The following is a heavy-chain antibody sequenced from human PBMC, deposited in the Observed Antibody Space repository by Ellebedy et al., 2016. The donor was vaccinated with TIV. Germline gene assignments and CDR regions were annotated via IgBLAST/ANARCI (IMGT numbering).Heavy chain of an antibody. CDR1: GFDFSNSW. CDR2: INADGSGI. J-gene: IGHJ4*02. V-gene: IGHV3-74*01. CDR3: ARDLYYTQPD. D-gene: IGHD3-10*01. Sequence: GESLKISCAASGFDFSNSWMHWVRQAPGKGLVWVSLINADGSGINYADFVKGRFTISRDNAKNTVYLQMNSLRGEDTAVYYCARDLYYTQPDWGQGTLVTVSS.